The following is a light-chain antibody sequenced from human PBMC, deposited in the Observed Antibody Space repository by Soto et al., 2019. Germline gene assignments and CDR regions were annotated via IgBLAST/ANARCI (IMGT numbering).Light chain of an antibody. CDR1: QSVSSSY. CDR2: GAS. J-gene: IGKJ2*01. Sequence: EIVLTQSPGTLSSSPGERATLSCRASQSVSSSYLAWYQQKPGLAPRLLIYGASSRATGIPDRFSGSGSGADFTLTISRLEPEDFAVYYCQHYGGSPPVTFGQGTKLEIK. CDR3: QHYGGSPPVT. V-gene: IGKV3-20*01.